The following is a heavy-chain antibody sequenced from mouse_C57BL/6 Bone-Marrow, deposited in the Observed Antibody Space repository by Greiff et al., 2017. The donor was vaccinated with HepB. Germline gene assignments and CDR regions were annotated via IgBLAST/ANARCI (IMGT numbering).Heavy chain of an antibody. CDR3: ARRIYYGLAY. J-gene: IGHJ3*01. CDR2: ISYDGSN. CDR1: GYSITSGYY. V-gene: IGHV3-6*01. D-gene: IGHD2-1*01. Sequence: EVQLVESGPGLVKPSQSLSLTCSVTGYSITSGYYWNWIRQFPGNKLEWMGYISYDGSNNYNPSLKNRISITRDTSKNQFFLKLNSVTTEDTATYYCARRIYYGLAYWGQGTLVTVSA.